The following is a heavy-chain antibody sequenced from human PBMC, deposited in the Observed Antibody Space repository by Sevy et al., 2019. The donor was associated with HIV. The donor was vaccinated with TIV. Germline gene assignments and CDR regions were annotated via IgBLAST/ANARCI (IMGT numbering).Heavy chain of an antibody. D-gene: IGHD2-15*01. CDR1: GYTFTGYY. J-gene: IGHJ5*02. V-gene: IGHV1-2*02. CDR3: ARECVYCSGGSCKPGGWFDP. CDR2: INPNSGGT. Sequence: ASVKVSCKASGYTFTGYYMHWVRQAPGQGLEWMGWINPNSGGTNYAQKFQGRVTMTRDTSNSTAYMELSRLRSDDTAVYYCARECVYCSGGSCKPGGWFDPWGQGTLVTVSS.